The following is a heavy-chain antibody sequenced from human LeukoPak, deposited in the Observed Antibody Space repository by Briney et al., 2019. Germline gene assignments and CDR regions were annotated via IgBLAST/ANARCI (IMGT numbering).Heavy chain of an antibody. D-gene: IGHD3-10*01. CDR3: AAEGRDTMVRGEH. J-gene: IGHJ4*02. V-gene: IGHV4-39*01. CDR1: GGSISSSSYY. CDR2: IYYSGST. Sequence: SETLSLTCTVSGGSISSSSYYWGWIRQPPGKGLEWIGSIYYSGSTYDNPSLKRRVTISVDTSKNQYSLKLSSSTADDTAVYYCAAEGRDTMVRGEHWGQGNLVTVSS.